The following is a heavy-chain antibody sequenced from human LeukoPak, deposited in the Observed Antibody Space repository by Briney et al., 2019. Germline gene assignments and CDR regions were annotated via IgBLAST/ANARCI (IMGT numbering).Heavy chain of an antibody. CDR2: FDPEDGET. Sequence: ASVKVSCKVSGYTLTELSMHWVRQAPGKGLEWMGGFDPEDGETIYAQKFQGRVTMTEDTSTDTAYMELSSLRSEDTAVYYCATASNRWELPQYFQHWGQGTLVTVSS. CDR3: ATASNRWELPQYFQH. J-gene: IGHJ1*01. V-gene: IGHV1-24*01. CDR1: GYTLTELS. D-gene: IGHD1-26*01.